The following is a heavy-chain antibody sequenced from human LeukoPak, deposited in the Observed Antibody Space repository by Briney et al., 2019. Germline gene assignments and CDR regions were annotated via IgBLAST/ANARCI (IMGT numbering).Heavy chain of an antibody. Sequence: NPSETLSLTCAVYGGSFSGYYWSWIRQPPGKGLEWIGEINHSGSTNYNPSLKSRVTISVDTSKNQFSLKLSSVTAADTAVYYCARAAAGLLFDYWGQGTLVTVSS. J-gene: IGHJ4*02. D-gene: IGHD6-13*01. CDR3: ARAAAGLLFDY. CDR2: INHSGST. V-gene: IGHV4-34*01. CDR1: GGSFSGYY.